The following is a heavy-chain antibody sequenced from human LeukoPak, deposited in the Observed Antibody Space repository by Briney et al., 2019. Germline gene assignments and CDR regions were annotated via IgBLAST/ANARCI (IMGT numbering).Heavy chain of an antibody. CDR1: GFTFSSYS. V-gene: IGHV3-21*01. CDR2: ISSSSSYI. J-gene: IGHJ4*02. Sequence: PGGSLRLSCAASGFTFSSYSMNWVRQAPGKGLEWVSSISSSSSYIYYADSVKGRFTISRDNAKNSPYLQMNSLRAEDTAVYYCARFNGSGSSFDYWGQGTLVTVSS. D-gene: IGHD3-10*01. CDR3: ARFNGSGSSFDY.